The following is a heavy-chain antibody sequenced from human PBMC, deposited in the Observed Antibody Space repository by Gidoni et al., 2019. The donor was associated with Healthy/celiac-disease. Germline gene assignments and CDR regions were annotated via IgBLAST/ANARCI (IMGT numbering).Heavy chain of an antibody. CDR3: ARALRRGSGWYSWFDP. CDR1: AYRVSIHSAA. Sequence: QVHLQQSGPGLVRPSQTLSLTCAISAYRVSIHSAAWTWIRQSPSRGLEWPGRTYYSSKWYNDYAVSVKSRITINTDTSKNQFSLQLNCVTPEDTAVYYCARALRRGSGWYSWFDPWGQGTLVTVSS. D-gene: IGHD6-19*01. V-gene: IGHV6-1*01. J-gene: IGHJ5*02. CDR2: TYYSSKWYN.